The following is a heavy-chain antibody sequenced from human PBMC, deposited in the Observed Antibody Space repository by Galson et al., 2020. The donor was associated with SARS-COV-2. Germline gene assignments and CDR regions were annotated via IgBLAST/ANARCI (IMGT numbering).Heavy chain of an antibody. CDR1: GVSISSYY. Sequence: ASETLSLTCTVSGVSISSYYWSWIRQPPGRGLEWIGHIYYSGSTNYNPSLKSRLSISIDTSKNQISLRLSSVTAADTAVYYCAGYIGGVGSVIDYWGQGSLVTVSS. CDR3: AGYIGGVGSVIDY. J-gene: IGHJ4*02. V-gene: IGHV4-59*13. CDR2: IYYSGST. D-gene: IGHD6-13*01.